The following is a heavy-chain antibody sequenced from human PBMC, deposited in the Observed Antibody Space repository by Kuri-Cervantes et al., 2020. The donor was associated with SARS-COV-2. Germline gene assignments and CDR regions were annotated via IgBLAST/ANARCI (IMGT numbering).Heavy chain of an antibody. CDR2: INHSGST. D-gene: IGHD6-13*01. Sequence: GSLRLSCAASGFTFNNYAMSWVRQAPGKGLEWIGEINHSGSTNYNPSLKSRVTISVDTSKNQFSLKLSSVTAADTAVYYCASSGYSSSWYPDYWGQGILVTVSS. CDR1: GFTFNNYA. CDR3: ASSGYSSSWYPDY. V-gene: IGHV4-34*01. J-gene: IGHJ4*02.